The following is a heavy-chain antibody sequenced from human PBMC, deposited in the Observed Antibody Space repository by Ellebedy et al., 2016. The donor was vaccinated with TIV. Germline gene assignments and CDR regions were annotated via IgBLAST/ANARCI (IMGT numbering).Heavy chain of an antibody. J-gene: IGHJ4*02. CDR3: ARGKSGSYFPIFDN. V-gene: IGHV3-48*02. CDR1: GFTFSTYS. CDR2: ISGRSDDM. Sequence: GGSLRLSXASSGFTFSTYSMNWVRQAPGKGLEWVSYISGRSDDMRYTDSVKGRFTISRDNAKNSLYLQMNSLRDEDTAMYYCARGKSGSYFPIFDNWGQGTMVTVSS. D-gene: IGHD1-26*01.